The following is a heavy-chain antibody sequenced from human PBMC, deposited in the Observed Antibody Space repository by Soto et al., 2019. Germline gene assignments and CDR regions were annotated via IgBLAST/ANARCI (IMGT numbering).Heavy chain of an antibody. V-gene: IGHV1-58*01. CDR3: AAYYYDSSGYYIGYAFDI. Sequence: SVKVSCKASGFTFTSSAVQWVRQARGQRLEWIGWIVVGSGNTNYAQKFQERVTITRDMSTSTAYMELSSMRSEDTAVYYCAAYYYDSSGYYIGYAFDIWGQGTMVTVSS. J-gene: IGHJ3*02. CDR2: IVVGSGNT. D-gene: IGHD3-22*01. CDR1: GFTFTSSA.